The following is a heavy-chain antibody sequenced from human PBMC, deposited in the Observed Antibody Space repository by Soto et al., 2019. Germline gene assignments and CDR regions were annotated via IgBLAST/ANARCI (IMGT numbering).Heavy chain of an antibody. V-gene: IGHV3-23*01. CDR2: ISGSGGST. Sequence: EVQLLESGGGLVQPGGSLRLSCAASGFTFSSYAMSWVRQAPGKGLEWVSAISGSGGSTYYADSVKGRFTISRDNSKNTLYLQMNSLRAEDTAVYYCAKDSSGYSSSSGAFDIWGQGTMVTVSS. CDR1: GFTFSSYA. CDR3: AKDSSGYSSSSGAFDI. D-gene: IGHD6-6*01. J-gene: IGHJ3*02.